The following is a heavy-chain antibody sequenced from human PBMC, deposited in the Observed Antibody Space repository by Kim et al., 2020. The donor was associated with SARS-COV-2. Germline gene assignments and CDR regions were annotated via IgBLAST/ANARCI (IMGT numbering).Heavy chain of an antibody. J-gene: IGHJ2*01. V-gene: IGHV5-51*01. CDR3: ARLGSGIWRYFDL. D-gene: IGHD2-15*01. Sequence: TPSFHAQVTISADKSTSTAYLQWSSLKASDTAMYYCARLGSGIWRYFDLWGRGTLVTVSS.